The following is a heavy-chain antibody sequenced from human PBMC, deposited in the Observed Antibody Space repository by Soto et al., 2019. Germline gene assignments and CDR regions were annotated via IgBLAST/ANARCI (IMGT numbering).Heavy chain of an antibody. D-gene: IGHD3-10*01. Sequence: GGSLRLSWAASGFTVSTNYMTWVRQAPRKGLEWVAYISGTSNSIYYADSVKGRFTISRDNAKNSVFLQMNSLRDEDTAVYYCARGFDLQYGMDVWGQGTTVTVSS. V-gene: IGHV3-48*02. CDR3: ARGFDLQYGMDV. CDR2: ISGTSNSI. J-gene: IGHJ6*02. CDR1: GFTVSTNY.